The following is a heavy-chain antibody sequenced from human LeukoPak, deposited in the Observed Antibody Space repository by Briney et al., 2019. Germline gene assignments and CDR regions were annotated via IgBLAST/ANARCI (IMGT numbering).Heavy chain of an antibody. CDR3: ARIVGANPLDFDY. Sequence: ASVKVSCKASGYTFTGYYMHWVRQAPGQGVEWMGWINPNSGGTNYAQKFQGRVTMTRGTSISTAYMELSRLRSDDTAVYYCARIVGANPLDFDYWGQGTLVTVSS. V-gene: IGHV1-2*02. CDR1: GYTFTGYY. D-gene: IGHD1-26*01. CDR2: INPNSGGT. J-gene: IGHJ4*02.